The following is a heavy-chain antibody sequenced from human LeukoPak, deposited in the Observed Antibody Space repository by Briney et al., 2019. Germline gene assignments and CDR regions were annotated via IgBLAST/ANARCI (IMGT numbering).Heavy chain of an antibody. D-gene: IGHD2-2*01. CDR3: ARVVCSSTTWYYFDY. Sequence: SETLSLTCSVYGASISSYYWGWIRQPPGKGLGWIGYIHYSGSTNSNTSLKSRSTISQDTSKNQFSLKLSAVAAHAPVFIYWARVVCSSTTWYYFDYWGQGTLVTVSS. CDR2: IHYSGST. CDR1: GASISSYY. V-gene: IGHV4-59*01. J-gene: IGHJ4*02.